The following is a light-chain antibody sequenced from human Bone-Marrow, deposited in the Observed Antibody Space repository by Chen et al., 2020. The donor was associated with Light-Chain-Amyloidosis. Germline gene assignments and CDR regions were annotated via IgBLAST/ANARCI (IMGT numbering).Light chain of an antibody. V-gene: IGLV2-14*01. CDR2: EVT. CDR3: SSYTITNTLV. CDR1: SSDVGGDNH. J-gene: IGLJ1*01. Sequence: ALTQPAPVSGSPGQSLPTSCPGTSSDVGGDNHVSWYQQHPDKAPKLMIYEVTNRPSWVPDRFSGSKSDNTASLTISGLQTEDEADYFCSSYTITNTLVFGSGTRVTVL.